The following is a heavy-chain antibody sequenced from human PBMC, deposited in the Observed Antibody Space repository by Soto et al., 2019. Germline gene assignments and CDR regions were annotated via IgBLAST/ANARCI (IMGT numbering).Heavy chain of an antibody. V-gene: IGHV1-18*01. CDR2: ISIYDGHT. CDR3: ARGAYYGY. CDR1: GYTFPTYD. D-gene: IGHD1-26*01. Sequence: QVQLVQSVAEVKMPGASVKVSCKTSGYTFPTYDISWVRQAPGQGLEWVGWISIYDGHTYSAQKFQGRVTMTTETSTSTAYMELRSLRSDDTAVYYCARGAYYGYWGQGTLVTVSS. J-gene: IGHJ4*02.